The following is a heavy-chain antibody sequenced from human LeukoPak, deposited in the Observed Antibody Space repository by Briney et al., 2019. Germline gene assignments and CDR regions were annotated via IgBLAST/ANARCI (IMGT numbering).Heavy chain of an antibody. Sequence: GGSLRLSCAASGSTFSSYSMNWVRQAPGKGLEWVSYISSSSSTIYYADSVKGRFTISRDNAKNSLYLQMNSLRAEDTAVYYCARDWQQGDAFDIWGQGTMVTVSS. J-gene: IGHJ3*02. V-gene: IGHV3-48*01. CDR1: GSTFSSYS. CDR2: ISSSSSTI. CDR3: ARDWQQGDAFDI. D-gene: IGHD6-13*01.